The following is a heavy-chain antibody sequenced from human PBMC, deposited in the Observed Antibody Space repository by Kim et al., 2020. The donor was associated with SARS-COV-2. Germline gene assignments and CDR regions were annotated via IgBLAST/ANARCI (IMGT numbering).Heavy chain of an antibody. D-gene: IGHD6-13*01. Sequence: GESLKISCKASGYTFSNSWIAWLRQMPGKGLEWIGIIYPGKADARYSPSFQGQVTISADKSISTAYLQWSSLKASDTAMYYCARQLDIAAAGAYVYWGQG. V-gene: IGHV5-51*01. CDR1: GYTFSNSW. CDR2: IYPGKADA. CDR3: ARQLDIAAAGAYVY. J-gene: IGHJ4*02.